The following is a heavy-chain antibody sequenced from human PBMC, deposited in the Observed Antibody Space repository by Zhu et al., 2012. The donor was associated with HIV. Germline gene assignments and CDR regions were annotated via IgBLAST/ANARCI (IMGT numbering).Heavy chain of an antibody. D-gene: IGHD5-18*01. CDR1: GGSISSGDHY. CDR2: IYHTGST. Sequence: QVQLQESGPGSLKPSQTLSLTCSVSGGSISSGDHYWSWVRQSPGKGLEWIGCIYHTGSTYYNPSLKSRLVISLDTSKNQFSLELTSVTAADTAVYYCATYDSNGYHFEYWGQGILVTVSS. J-gene: IGHJ4*02. V-gene: IGHV4-30-4*01. CDR3: ATYDSNGYHFEY.